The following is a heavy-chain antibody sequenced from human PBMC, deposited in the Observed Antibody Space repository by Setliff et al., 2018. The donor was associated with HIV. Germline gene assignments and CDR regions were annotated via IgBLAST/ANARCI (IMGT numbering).Heavy chain of an antibody. CDR3: ARVATKWTERSRTPDFDI. D-gene: IGHD3-10*01. V-gene: IGHV1-18*01. J-gene: IGHJ3*02. Sequence: ASVKVSCKASGYNFTTFGITWVRQAPGQGLEWMGWISAYNGNTNYAQKLQGRITLTIDTVTTTAYMDLRSLTSDDTAMYYCARVATKWTERSRTPDFDIWGQGTMVTVSS. CDR1: GYNFTTFG. CDR2: ISAYNGNT.